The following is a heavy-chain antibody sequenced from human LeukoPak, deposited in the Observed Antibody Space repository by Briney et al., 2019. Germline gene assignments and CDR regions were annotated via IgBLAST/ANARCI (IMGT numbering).Heavy chain of an antibody. D-gene: IGHD3-3*01. J-gene: IGHJ5*02. V-gene: IGHV4-61*02. Sequence: PSETLSLTCTVSGDSISSGSSYWSWIRQPAGKGLEWIGRIYTSGGTIYNPSLKSRVTISVDTSKNQFSLNLSSVTVADTAVYYCARDLTIFPYNWFDPWGQGTLVTVSS. CDR1: GDSISSGSSY. CDR2: IYTSGGT. CDR3: ARDLTIFPYNWFDP.